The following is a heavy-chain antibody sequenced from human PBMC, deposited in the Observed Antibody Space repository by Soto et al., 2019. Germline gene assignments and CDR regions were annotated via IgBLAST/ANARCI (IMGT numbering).Heavy chain of an antibody. J-gene: IGHJ6*02. Sequence: ASVKVSCKTSGYTFTSYDINWVRQAPGQGLEWVGWMNPNSDDTRSAQKFRGRLTLTRDKSMRAVYMKLSNLRPDDSAVYYCAREWSAAGHFYGLDVWGQGTTVTVSS. CDR2: MNPNSDDT. CDR1: GYTFTSYD. CDR3: AREWSAAGHFYGLDV. D-gene: IGHD6-13*01. V-gene: IGHV1-8*01.